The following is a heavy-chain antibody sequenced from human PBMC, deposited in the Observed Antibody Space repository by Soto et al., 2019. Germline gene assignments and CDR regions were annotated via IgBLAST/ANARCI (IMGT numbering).Heavy chain of an antibody. CDR2: IYYSGST. D-gene: IGHD6-6*01. J-gene: IGHJ2*01. CDR1: GGSISSSSYY. V-gene: IGHV4-39*01. Sequence: QLQLQESGPGLVKPSETLSLTCTVSGGSISSSSYYWGWIRQPPGKGLEWIGSIYYSGSTYYNPSLKSRVTISVDTSKNQFSLKLSSVTAAYTAVYYCARRSSSSWYFDLWGRGTLVTVSS. CDR3: ARRSSSSWYFDL.